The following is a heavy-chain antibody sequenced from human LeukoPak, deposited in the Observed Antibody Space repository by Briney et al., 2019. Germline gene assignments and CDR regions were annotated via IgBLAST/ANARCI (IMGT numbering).Heavy chain of an antibody. Sequence: ASVKVSCKASGYTFTGYYMHGVRQAPGQGLEWMGRINPNSCGTNYAQKFQGRVTMTRDTSISTAYMELSRLRSDDTAVYYCASGGPGGSIYYYYYYMDVWGKGTTVTVSS. CDR1: GYTFTGYY. CDR3: ASGGPGGSIYYYYYYMDV. V-gene: IGHV1-2*06. J-gene: IGHJ6*03. CDR2: INPNSCGT. D-gene: IGHD3-10*01.